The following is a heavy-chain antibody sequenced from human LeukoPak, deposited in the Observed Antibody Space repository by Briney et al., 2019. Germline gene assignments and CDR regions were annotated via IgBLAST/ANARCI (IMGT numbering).Heavy chain of an antibody. J-gene: IGHJ4*02. D-gene: IGHD3-10*01. V-gene: IGHV4-61*02. CDR3: ASRFRRYFDY. Sequence: SQTLSLTCTVSGGSISSGSYYWSWIRQPAGKGLEWIGRIYTSGSTNYNPSLKSRVTISVDTSKNQFSLKLSSVTAADTAVYYCASRFRRYFDYWGQGTLVTVSS. CDR2: IYTSGST. CDR1: GGSISSGSYY.